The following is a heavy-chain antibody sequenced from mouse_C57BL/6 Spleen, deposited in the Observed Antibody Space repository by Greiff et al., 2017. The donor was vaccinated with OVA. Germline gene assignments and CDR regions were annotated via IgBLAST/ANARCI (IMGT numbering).Heavy chain of an antibody. D-gene: IGHD1-1*01. CDR2: ISSGGSYT. CDR1: GFTFSSYG. J-gene: IGHJ3*01. Sequence: EVKLVESGGDLVKPGGSLKLSCAASGFTFSSYGMSWVRQTPDKRLEWVATISSGGSYTYYPDSVKGRFTISRDNAKNTLYLQMSRLKSEDTAMYYCARQGDYYGRSYSWFAYWGQGTLVTVSA. CDR3: ARQGDYYGRSYSWFAY. V-gene: IGHV5-6*01.